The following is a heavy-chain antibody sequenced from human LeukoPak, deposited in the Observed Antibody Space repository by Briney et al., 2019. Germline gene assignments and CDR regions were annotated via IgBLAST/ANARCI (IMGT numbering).Heavy chain of an antibody. CDR1: GYTFTSYG. V-gene: IGHV1-18*01. J-gene: IGHJ6*03. D-gene: IGHD5-18*01. CDR2: ISAYNGNT. CDR3: AAVDTAMVSQDYYYYMDV. Sequence: ASVKVSCKASGYTFTSYGISWVRQAPGQGLEWMGWISAYNGNTNYAQKLQGRVTMTTDTSTSTAYMELRSLRSDDTAVYYCAAVDTAMVSQDYYYYMDVWGKGSTVTVSS.